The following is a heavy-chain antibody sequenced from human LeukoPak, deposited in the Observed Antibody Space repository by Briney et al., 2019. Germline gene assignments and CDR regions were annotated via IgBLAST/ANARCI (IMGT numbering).Heavy chain of an antibody. CDR3: AKGWIQLWGIDY. V-gene: IGHV3-7*03. D-gene: IGHD5-18*01. CDR2: IKQDGSEK. CDR1: GFTFSNYW. J-gene: IGHJ4*02. Sequence: GGSLRLSCAASGFTFSNYWMSWVRHAPGKGLERVANIKQDGSEKYNADSAKGRFTISRDNANNSLYLQINSLRAEDTAVYYCAKGWIQLWGIDYWGQGTLVTVSS.